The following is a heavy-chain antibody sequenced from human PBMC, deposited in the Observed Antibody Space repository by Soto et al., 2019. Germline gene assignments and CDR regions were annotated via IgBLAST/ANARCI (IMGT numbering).Heavy chain of an antibody. Sequence: QLQLQESGPGLVKPSETLTLTCTVSPGSISSSYWSWIRQPPGRGLEWIGHVAYSGTTKYNPSLKSRGSISVSTSKRQFSLRLTPVTAADTAVYYCAREAKDYYFDHWGQGIQVTVYS. CDR3: AREAKDYYFDH. CDR2: VAYSGTT. CDR1: PGSISSSY. D-gene: IGHD1-26*01. V-gene: IGHV4-59*01. J-gene: IGHJ5*02.